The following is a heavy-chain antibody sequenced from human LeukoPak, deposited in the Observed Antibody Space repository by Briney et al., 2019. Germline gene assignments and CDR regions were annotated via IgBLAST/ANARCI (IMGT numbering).Heavy chain of an antibody. V-gene: IGHV1-18*01. Sequence: GASVKVSCKASGGTFSSYAISWVRQAPGQGLEWMGWISAYNGNTNYAQKLQGRVTMTTDTSTSTAYMELRSLRSDDTAVYYCARQPSVAGHPWWFDPWGQGTLVTVSS. CDR2: ISAYNGNT. D-gene: IGHD6-19*01. J-gene: IGHJ5*02. CDR3: ARQPSVAGHPWWFDP. CDR1: GGTFSSYA.